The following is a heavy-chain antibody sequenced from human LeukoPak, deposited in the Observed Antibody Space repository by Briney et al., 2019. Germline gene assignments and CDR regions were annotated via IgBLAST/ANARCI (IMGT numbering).Heavy chain of an antibody. V-gene: IGHV3-53*01. CDR2: IYSDGNT. Sequence: GGSLRLSCAVSGFSFSNNYMSWVRQAPGKGLAWVSVIYSDGNTYYAESVKGRFTISRDNSKNTLYLQMNSLRAEDTAVYYCARGGGGGNPFDYWGQGTLVTVSS. D-gene: IGHD4-23*01. CDR1: GFSFSNNY. CDR3: ARGGGGGNPFDY. J-gene: IGHJ4*02.